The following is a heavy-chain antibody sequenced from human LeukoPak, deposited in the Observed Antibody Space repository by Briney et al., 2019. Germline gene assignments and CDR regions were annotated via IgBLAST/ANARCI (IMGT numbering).Heavy chain of an antibody. J-gene: IGHJ6*02. Sequence: GGSLRLSCGASGFTFTTYWMNWVRQAPGKGLEWVASINHNGNVNYYVDSVKGRFTISRDNAKNSLYLQMSNLRAEDTAVYFCARGGGLDVWGQGATVTVSS. CDR1: GFTFTTYW. CDR3: ARGGGLDV. CDR2: INHNGNVN. D-gene: IGHD3-16*01. V-gene: IGHV3-7*03.